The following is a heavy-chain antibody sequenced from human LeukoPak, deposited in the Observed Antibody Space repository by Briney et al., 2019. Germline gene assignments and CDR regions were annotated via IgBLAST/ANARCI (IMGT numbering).Heavy chain of an antibody. CDR3: AKDVAWELQPGGDY. V-gene: IGHV3-23*01. D-gene: IGHD1-26*01. J-gene: IGHJ4*02. Sequence: GGSLRLSCAASGFTFTGYWMHWVRQAPGKGLEWVSLISDSGGSTYYADSVKGRFTISRDNSKNTLYLQMNSLRAEDTAVYYCAKDVAWELQPGGDYWGQGTLVTVSS. CDR1: GFTFTGYW. CDR2: ISDSGGST.